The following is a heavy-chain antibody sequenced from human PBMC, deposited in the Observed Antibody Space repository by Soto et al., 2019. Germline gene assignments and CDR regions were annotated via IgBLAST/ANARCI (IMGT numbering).Heavy chain of an antibody. CDR2: INPSGST. J-gene: IGHJ4*02. CDR1: GGSFSGYY. Sequence: QVQLQQWGAGLLKPSETLSLTCAVYGGSFSGYYWSWIRQPPGKGLEWIGEINPSGSTNYNPSLKSRVTVSVDTSKNQFSLKLSSVTAADTAVYYCARGSGWLRVFGYWGQGTLVTVSS. V-gene: IGHV4-34*01. CDR3: ARGSGWLRVFGY. D-gene: IGHD6-19*01.